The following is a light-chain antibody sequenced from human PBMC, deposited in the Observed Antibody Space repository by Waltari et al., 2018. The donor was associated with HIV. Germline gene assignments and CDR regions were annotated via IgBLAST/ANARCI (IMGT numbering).Light chain of an antibody. V-gene: IGLV2-23*02. CDR1: SSDVGSYNL. CDR2: EVY. J-gene: IGLJ2*01. Sequence: QSALTQPASVSGSIGQSITISCTGTSSDVGSYNLVSWYQHQPGKAPKLIIYEVYKRPSGVSNRFPGSKSGNTASLTVSELQAEDEADYYCCSYAGSSSPFGGGTKLTVL. CDR3: CSYAGSSSP.